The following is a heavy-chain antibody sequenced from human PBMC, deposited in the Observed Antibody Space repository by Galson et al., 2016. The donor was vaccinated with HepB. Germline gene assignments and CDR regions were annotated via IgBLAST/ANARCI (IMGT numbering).Heavy chain of an antibody. CDR1: GASVNSGGYL. Sequence: SETLSLTCSVSGASVNSGGYLWSWIRQPPGKGLQWIGYIYYTGSTNYNPSVKSRVSMSMDTSNNQFSLKVTSVTAADTAIYYWVRGRDGSGKWVTLFDHWGQGTRVTVS. CDR3: VRGRDGSGKWVTLFDH. D-gene: IGHD3-10*01. CDR2: IYYTGST. V-gene: IGHV4-61*08. J-gene: IGHJ4*02.